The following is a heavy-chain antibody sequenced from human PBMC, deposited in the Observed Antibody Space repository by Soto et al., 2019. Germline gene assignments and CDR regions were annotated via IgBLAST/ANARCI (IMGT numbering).Heavy chain of an antibody. D-gene: IGHD6-13*01. CDR3: ERGLLNIEAAGTGRSITWFAP. CDR1: GDSVSSNSAA. J-gene: IGHJ5*02. V-gene: IGHV6-1*01. CDR2: TYYRSKWYN. Sequence: SQTLSLTCAISGDSVSSNSAAWNWIRQSPSRGLEWLGRTYYRSKWYNDYAVSVKSRITINPDTSKNQFSLQLNSVTPEDTAVYYCERGLLNIEAAGTGRSITWFAPGAQGTLVPVSS.